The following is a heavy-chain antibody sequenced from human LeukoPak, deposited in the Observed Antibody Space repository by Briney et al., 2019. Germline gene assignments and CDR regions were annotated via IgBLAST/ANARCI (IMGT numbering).Heavy chain of an antibody. CDR3: ARDRYYDIFTGYYPFDY. D-gene: IGHD3-9*01. J-gene: IGHJ4*02. Sequence: ASVKVSCKASGYTFTSYGISWVRQAPGQGLEWMGWISAYNGNTNYAQKLQGRVTMTTDTSTSTAYMELRSLRSDDTAVYYCARDRYYDIFTGYYPFDYWGQGTLVTVSS. V-gene: IGHV1-18*04. CDR2: ISAYNGNT. CDR1: GYTFTSYG.